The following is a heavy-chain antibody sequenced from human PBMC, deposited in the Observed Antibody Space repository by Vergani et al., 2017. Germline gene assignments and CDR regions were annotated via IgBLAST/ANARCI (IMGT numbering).Heavy chain of an antibody. D-gene: IGHD1-26*01. J-gene: IGHJ6*03. CDR2: INHSGST. Sequence: QVQLQQWGAGLLKPSETLSLTCAVYGGSFSGYYWSWIRQPPGKGLVWIGEINHSGSTNYTPSLKSRVTISVDTSKNQFSLKLSSVTAADTAVYYCAGIVGATRNYYYYMDVWGKGTTVTVSS. CDR1: GGSFSGYY. CDR3: AGIVGATRNYYYYMDV. V-gene: IGHV4-34*01.